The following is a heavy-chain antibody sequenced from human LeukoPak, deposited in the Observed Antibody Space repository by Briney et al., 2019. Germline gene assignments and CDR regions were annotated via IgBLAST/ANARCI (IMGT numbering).Heavy chain of an antibody. J-gene: IGHJ6*02. CDR3: ARGRVSVTGYYFAMDV. CDR2: INHSGST. V-gene: IGHV4-34*01. CDR1: GKSFSGYY. Sequence: SETLSLTCTVYGKSFSGYYWTCIRQSPGKGLEWIGEINHSGSTNSNPSLKSRVSISIDTSKNHLSLKLSSVTAADTAVYYCARGRVSVTGYYFAMDVWGQGTTVTVSS. D-gene: IGHD2-21*02.